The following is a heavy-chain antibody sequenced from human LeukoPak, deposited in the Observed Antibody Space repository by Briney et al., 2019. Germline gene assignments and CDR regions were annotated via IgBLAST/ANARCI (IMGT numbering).Heavy chain of an antibody. D-gene: IGHD3-10*01. CDR1: GFTVSTNY. Sequence: PGGSLRLSCAASGFTVSTNYLSWVRQSPGKGLEWVGFIRSKGYGGTTEYAASVKGRFTLSRDDSKSFVYLQMSSLKTEDTAVYYCTRVRSGNDFDYWGQGTLVTVSS. CDR3: TRVRSGNDFDY. CDR2: IRSKGYGGTT. V-gene: IGHV3-49*04. J-gene: IGHJ4*02.